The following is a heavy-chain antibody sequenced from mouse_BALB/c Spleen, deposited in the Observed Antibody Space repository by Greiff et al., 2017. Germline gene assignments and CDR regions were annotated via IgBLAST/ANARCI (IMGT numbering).Heavy chain of an antibody. CDR1: GFSLSTSGMG. J-gene: IGHJ2*01. Sequence: QVTLKESGPGILQPSQTLSLTCSFSGFSLSTSGMGVSWIRQPSGKGLEWLAHIYWDDDKRYNPSLKSRLTISKDTSSNQVFLKITSVDTADTATYYCARKGGYHGNQGFDYWGQGTTLTVSS. CDR2: IYWDDDK. V-gene: IGHV8-12*01. D-gene: IGHD2-1*01. CDR3: ARKGGYHGNQGFDY.